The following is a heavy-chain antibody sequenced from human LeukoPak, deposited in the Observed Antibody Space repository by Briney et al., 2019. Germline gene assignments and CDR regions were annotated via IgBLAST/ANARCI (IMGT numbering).Heavy chain of an antibody. D-gene: IGHD6-19*01. V-gene: IGHV4-4*07. J-gene: IGHJ4*02. CDR3: ARDLQGSGWGYFDY. Sequence: PSETLSLTCTVSGGSISSYYWSWIRQPAGKGLEWIGRIYTSGSPNYNPSLKSRVTMSVDTSKNQFSLKLSSVTAADTAVYYCARDLQGSGWGYFDYWGQGTLVTVSS. CDR1: GGSISSYY. CDR2: IYTSGSP.